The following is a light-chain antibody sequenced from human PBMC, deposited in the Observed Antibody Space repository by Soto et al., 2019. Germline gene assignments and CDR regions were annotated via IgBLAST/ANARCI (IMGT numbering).Light chain of an antibody. CDR2: GNN. V-gene: IGLV1-44*01. CDR3: ATWDDTLNGVV. J-gene: IGLJ3*02. CDR1: SSNIGINA. Sequence: QSVLTQPPSASGTPGQRVTISCSGSSSNIGINAVNWYQQLPGTAPKLLIYGNNQRPSGVADRFSGSKSGTSASLAISGLQSDDETDYYCATWDDTLNGVVFGGGTKVTV.